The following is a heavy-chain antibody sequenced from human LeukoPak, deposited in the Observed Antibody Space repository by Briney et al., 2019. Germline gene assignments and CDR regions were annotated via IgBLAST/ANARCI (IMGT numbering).Heavy chain of an antibody. D-gene: IGHD6-13*01. Sequence: GGSLRLSCAASGFTFSSYSMNWVRQAPGKGLEWVANIKQDGSEKYYVDSVKGRFTISRDNAKNSLYLQMNSLRAEDTAVYYCNIAAAVDYWGQGTLVTVSS. J-gene: IGHJ4*02. CDR1: GFTFSSYS. CDR2: IKQDGSEK. CDR3: NIAAAVDY. V-gene: IGHV3-7*01.